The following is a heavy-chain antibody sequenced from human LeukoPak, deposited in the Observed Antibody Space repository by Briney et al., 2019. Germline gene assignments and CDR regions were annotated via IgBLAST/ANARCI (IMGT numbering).Heavy chain of an antibody. D-gene: IGHD5-12*01. Sequence: ASVKVSCKASGYTFTGYYMHWVRQAPGQGLEWMGIINPSGGSTSYAQKFQGRVTMTRDTSTSTVYMELSSLRSEDTAVYYCARDSGYSGYDALYYFDYWGQGTLVTVSS. CDR1: GYTFTGYY. V-gene: IGHV1-46*01. CDR2: INPSGGST. J-gene: IGHJ4*02. CDR3: ARDSGYSGYDALYYFDY.